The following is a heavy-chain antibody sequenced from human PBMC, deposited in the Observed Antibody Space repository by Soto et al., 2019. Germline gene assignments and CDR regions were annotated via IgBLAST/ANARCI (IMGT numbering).Heavy chain of an antibody. CDR3: ARESRDFFLWFDP. CDR1: GYIFSKYA. V-gene: IGHV1-3*01. CDR2: LNVGTGNT. J-gene: IGHJ5*02. Sequence: QVQLVQSGGEVKKHGASVKVSCKASGYIFSKYAIHWVRQVPGHKLEWMGWLNVGTGNTKYSQKFQGRVTITRDTSATTAYMELHSLTSEDTAVYYCARESRDFFLWFDPWGQGTLVTVSS.